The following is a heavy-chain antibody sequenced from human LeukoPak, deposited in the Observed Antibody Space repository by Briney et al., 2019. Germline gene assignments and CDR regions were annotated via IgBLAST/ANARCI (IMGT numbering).Heavy chain of an antibody. CDR1: GGSISTYQ. CDR2: IYYSGST. CDR3: ARDRTTSTRGAFDI. Sequence: SETLSLTCAVSGGSISTYQWSWIRQPPGKGLEWIGYIYYSGSTNYNPFLKSRVTISVDTSKNQFSLKLTSVTAAETAVYYCARDRTTSTRGAFDIWGQGTMVTVSS. J-gene: IGHJ3*02. D-gene: IGHD1-1*01. V-gene: IGHV4-59*01.